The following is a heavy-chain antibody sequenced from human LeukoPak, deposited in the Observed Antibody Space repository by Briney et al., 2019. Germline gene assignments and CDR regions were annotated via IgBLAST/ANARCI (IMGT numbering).Heavy chain of an antibody. CDR3: ARDLRSTDYGDAVIWFDP. D-gene: IGHD4-17*01. J-gene: IGHJ5*02. CDR2: ISAYNGNT. V-gene: IGHV1-18*01. Sequence: SVRVSCKASGYAFTSYGSSWVRQAPGQGLEWMGWISAYNGNTNYAQKLQGRVTMTTDTSTSTAYMELRSLRSDDTAVYYCARDLRSTDYGDAVIWFDPWGQGTLVTVSS. CDR1: GYAFTSYG.